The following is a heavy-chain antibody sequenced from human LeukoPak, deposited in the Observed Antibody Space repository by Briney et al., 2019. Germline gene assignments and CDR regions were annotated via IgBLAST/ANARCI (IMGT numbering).Heavy chain of an antibody. D-gene: IGHD3-3*01. CDR3: ARSGIPNYDFWSGPFDY. V-gene: IGHV1-69*05. Sequence: SVKVSCKASGGTFSSYAISWVRQAPGQGLEWMGRIIPIFGTANCAQKFQGRVTITTDESTSTAYMELSSLRSEDTAVYYCARSGIPNYDFWSGPFDYWGQGTLVTVSS. CDR1: GGTFSSYA. J-gene: IGHJ4*02. CDR2: IIPIFGTA.